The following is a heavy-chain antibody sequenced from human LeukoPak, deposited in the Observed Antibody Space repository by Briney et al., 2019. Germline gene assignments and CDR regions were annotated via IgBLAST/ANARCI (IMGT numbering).Heavy chain of an antibody. CDR3: ARHIGGGIEDMDV. V-gene: IGHV4-59*08. CDR1: GGSISNYY. Sequence: SETLSLTCTVSGGSISNYYWSWIRQPPGKGLEWIGYIYYSGITNYSPSLKSRVTISVDTSKNQFSLKLSSVTAADTAVYYCARHIGGGIEDMDVWGKGTKVIVSS. D-gene: IGHD3-16*02. CDR2: IYYSGIT. J-gene: IGHJ6*03.